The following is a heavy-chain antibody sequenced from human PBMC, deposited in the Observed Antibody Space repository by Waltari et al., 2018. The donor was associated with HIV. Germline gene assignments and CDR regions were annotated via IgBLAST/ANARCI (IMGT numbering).Heavy chain of an antibody. J-gene: IGHJ4*02. CDR2: INPNSGGT. Sequence: QVQLVQSGAEVKKPGASVKVSCKASGYTFTGYYMHWVRQAPGQGLEWMGWINPNSGGTNYAQKFQGRVTMTRDTASSTAYMELTRLRSDDTAVYYCAREPSLTTAYDYWGQGTLVTVAS. D-gene: IGHD4-17*01. CDR1: GYTFTGYY. V-gene: IGHV1-2*02. CDR3: AREPSLTTAYDY.